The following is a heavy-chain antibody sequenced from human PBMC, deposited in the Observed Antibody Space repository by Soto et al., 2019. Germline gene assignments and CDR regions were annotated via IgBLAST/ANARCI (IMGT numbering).Heavy chain of an antibody. J-gene: IGHJ4*02. V-gene: IGHV2-5*02. CDR3: ARRYDSSFDF. D-gene: IGHD6-6*01. CDR2: IYWDDEE. CDR1: GFSLRSLGMA. Sequence: QITLKESGPTLLKPTQTLTLTCTFSGFSLRSLGMAVGWIRQPPGRALEWVALIYWDDEERYSPSLQSRLTITKDTSKNHVVLTMTPMDPVDTATYYCARRYDSSFDFWGQGIPVTVSS.